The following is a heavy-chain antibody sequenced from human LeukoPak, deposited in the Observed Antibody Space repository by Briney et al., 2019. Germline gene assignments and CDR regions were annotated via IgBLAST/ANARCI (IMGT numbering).Heavy chain of an antibody. Sequence: ASVKVSCKASGYTFTNYNIHWVRQAPGQGLEWMGRINPHSGGTNYAQKLQSRVTMTRDTSISTAYMELSSLRSDDTAVYYCARDKDFVVVVPATDAFDIWGQGTMVTVSS. CDR1: GYTFTNYN. V-gene: IGHV1-2*02. J-gene: IGHJ3*02. D-gene: IGHD2-15*01. CDR3: ARDKDFVVVVPATDAFDI. CDR2: INPHSGGT.